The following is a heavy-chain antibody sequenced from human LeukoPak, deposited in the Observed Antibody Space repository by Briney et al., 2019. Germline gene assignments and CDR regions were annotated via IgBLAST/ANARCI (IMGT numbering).Heavy chain of an antibody. CDR3: ARDRFYYDSSGYLVAFDI. CDR1: GYTFTSYG. V-gene: IGHV1-18*01. CDR2: ISAYNGNT. J-gene: IGHJ3*02. Sequence: GASVKVSCKASGYTFTSYGISWVRQAPGQGLEWMGWISAYNGNTNYAQKLQGRVTMTTDTSTSTAYMELRSLRSDDTAVYYCARDRFYYDSSGYLVAFDIWGQGTMVTVSS. D-gene: IGHD3-22*01.